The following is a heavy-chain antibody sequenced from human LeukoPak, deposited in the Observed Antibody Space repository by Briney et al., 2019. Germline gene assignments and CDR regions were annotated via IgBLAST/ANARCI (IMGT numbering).Heavy chain of an antibody. V-gene: IGHV4-39*07. J-gene: IGHJ4*02. CDR1: GGSISSSAYY. D-gene: IGHD5-18*01. Sequence: PSETLSLTCAVSGGSISSSAYYWGWIRQPPGKGLEWIGSIYYSGSTHSNPSLKSRVTISEDTSKNQFSLNLSSVTAADTAVYYCARARDYSYGGPTAGNVDYWGQGILVTVSS. CDR3: ARARDYSYGGPTAGNVDY. CDR2: IYYSGST.